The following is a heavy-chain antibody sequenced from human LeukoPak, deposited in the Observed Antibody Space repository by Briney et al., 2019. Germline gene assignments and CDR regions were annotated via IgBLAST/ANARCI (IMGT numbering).Heavy chain of an antibody. V-gene: IGHV3-48*04. J-gene: IGHJ4*02. CDR3: ARDRVFDY. CDR1: GFTFSSYA. CDR2: ISSSSSTI. D-gene: IGHD6-13*01. Sequence: GGSLRLSCAASGFTFSSYAMSWVRQAPGKGLEWVSYISSSSSTIYYADSVKGRFTISRDNAKNSLYLQMNSLRAEDTAVYYCARDRVFDYWGQGTLVTVSS.